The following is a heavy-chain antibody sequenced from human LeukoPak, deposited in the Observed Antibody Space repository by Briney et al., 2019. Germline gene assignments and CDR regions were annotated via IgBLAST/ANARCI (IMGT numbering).Heavy chain of an antibody. J-gene: IGHJ4*02. CDR1: GFTFSSYW. CDR3: ARDLSFGGFDY. Sequence: GGSLRLSCAASGFTFSSYWMHWVRQAPGKGLEWVSSISSSSSYIYYADSVKGRFTISRDNAKNSLYLQMNSLRVEDTAVYYCARDLSFGGFDYWGQGTLVTVSS. CDR2: ISSSSSYI. D-gene: IGHD3-3*01. V-gene: IGHV3-21*01.